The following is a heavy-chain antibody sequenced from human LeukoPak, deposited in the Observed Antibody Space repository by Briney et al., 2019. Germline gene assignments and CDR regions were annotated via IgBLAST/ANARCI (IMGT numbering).Heavy chain of an antibody. CDR3: ARLNLLAYCGGDCYSPPYYFDY. CDR2: IYYSGST. Sequence: SETLSLTCTVSGGSISSGGYYWSWIRQHPGKGLEWIGYIYYSGSTYYNPSLKSRVTISVDTSKNQFSLKLSSVTAADTAVYHCARLNLLAYCGGDCYSPPYYFDYWGQGTLVTVSS. V-gene: IGHV4-31*03. J-gene: IGHJ4*02. CDR1: GGSISSGGYY. D-gene: IGHD2-21*02.